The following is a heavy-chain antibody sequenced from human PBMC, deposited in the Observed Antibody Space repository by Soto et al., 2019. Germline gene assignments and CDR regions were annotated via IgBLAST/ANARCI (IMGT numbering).Heavy chain of an antibody. V-gene: IGHV5-51*01. CDR1: GYIFSRDW. CDR2: IYPGDSDT. CDR3: AKQARGFAGGLDV. D-gene: IGHD3-10*01. Sequence: GGSLKISVNGSGYIFSRDWIGWGRQMPGKGLEGMGIIYPGDSDTRYSPSFQGQVTITAKKSISTAHLQWSGLKASDSAIYYCAKQARGFAGGLDVWGQGTTVTVSS. J-gene: IGHJ6*02.